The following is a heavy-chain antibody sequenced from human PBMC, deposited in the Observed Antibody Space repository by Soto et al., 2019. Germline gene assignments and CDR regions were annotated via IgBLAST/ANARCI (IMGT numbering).Heavy chain of an antibody. CDR3: ARDLQGSYYPLGDC. D-gene: IGHD1-26*01. V-gene: IGHV3-11*01. CDR2: ISSDASFI. J-gene: IGHJ4*02. CDR1: GFTFSDYY. Sequence: QVQLVESGGGLVKAGGSLRLSCAASGFTFSDYYMSWIRQAPGKGLEWVSSISSDASFINYADSVKGRFTISRDNAKKSLYLQMNSLRAEDTAVYYCARDLQGSYYPLGDCWGQGTLLTVSS.